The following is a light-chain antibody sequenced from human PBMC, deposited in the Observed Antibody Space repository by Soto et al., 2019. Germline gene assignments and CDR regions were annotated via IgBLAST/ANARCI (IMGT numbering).Light chain of an antibody. CDR2: DAS. J-gene: IGKJ1*01. Sequence: DIQMTQSPSTLSASVGDRVTITCRASQSISSWLAWYQQKPGKAPKLLIYDASSLESGVPSRFSGSGSGTEITLSISSLQPDDFATYYCQQYISYWTFGQGNKVQIK. CDR3: QQYISYWT. V-gene: IGKV1-5*01. CDR1: QSISSW.